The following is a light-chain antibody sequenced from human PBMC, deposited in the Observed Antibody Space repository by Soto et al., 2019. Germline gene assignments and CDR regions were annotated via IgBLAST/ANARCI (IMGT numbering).Light chain of an antibody. V-gene: IGKV3-15*01. J-gene: IGKJ1*01. CDR1: QSVSSN. CDR3: QQYNNWPPVT. CDR2: GAS. Sequence: ILLTQSPGTLSLSPGERATLSCRASQSVSSNLAWYQQKPGQAPRLLIYGASTRATGIPARFSGSGSGTEFTLTISSLQSEDFAVYYCQQYNNWPPVTFGQGTKVDIK.